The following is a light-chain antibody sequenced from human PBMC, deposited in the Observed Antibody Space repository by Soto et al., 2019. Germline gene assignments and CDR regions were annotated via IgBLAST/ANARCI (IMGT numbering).Light chain of an antibody. J-gene: IGLJ2*01. CDR2: EGS. Sequence: QSVLTQPASVSGSPGQSITISCTGTSSDVGSYNLVSWYQQHPGKAPKLMIYEGSQRPSGVSNRFSGSKSGNTASLTISGLQAEDEADYYCCSYAGSSSFVVFGGGTKVPVL. V-gene: IGLV2-23*03. CDR1: SSDVGSYNL. CDR3: CSYAGSSSFVV.